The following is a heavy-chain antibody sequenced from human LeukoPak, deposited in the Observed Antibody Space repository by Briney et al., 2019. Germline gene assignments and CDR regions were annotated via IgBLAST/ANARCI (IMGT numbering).Heavy chain of an antibody. V-gene: IGHV3-23*01. CDR2: ITESGGGA. D-gene: IGHD2-15*01. J-gene: IGHJ4*02. CDR3: AKSGPYSFDS. Sequence: GGSLRLSCAASGFTFRSYGMSWVRQAPGEGLEWVSTITESGGGAYYADSVKGRFTISRDNSKNTGYLQMNSLRAEDTAVYYCAKSGPYSFDSWGQGTLVTVSS. CDR1: GFTFRSYG.